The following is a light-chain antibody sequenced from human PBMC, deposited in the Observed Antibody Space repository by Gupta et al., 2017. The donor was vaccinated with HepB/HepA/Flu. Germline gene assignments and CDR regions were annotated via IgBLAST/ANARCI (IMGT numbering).Light chain of an antibody. CDR3: QQRSNWPPLT. CDR1: QSVRSY. CDR2: DAA. J-gene: IGKJ5*01. Sequence: ILLTQSPSPLSFSPPSRATLSSRASQSVRSYLDWYKQKPSQAPRLLIYDAANSDTGIAARFSGSGCGKDLALTISSREREDFAVYYCQQRSNWPPLTFGQGTRMEIK. V-gene: IGKV3-11*01.